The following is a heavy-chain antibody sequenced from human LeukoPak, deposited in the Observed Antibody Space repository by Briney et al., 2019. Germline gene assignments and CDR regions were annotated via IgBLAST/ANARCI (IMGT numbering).Heavy chain of an antibody. Sequence: SETLSLTCTVSGGSISSGSYYWSWIRQPAGKGLEWIGRIYTSGSTNYNPSLKSRVTISVDTSKNQFSLKLSSVTAADTAVYYCARSLVGERWPQTRNLGVAFDIWGQGTMVTVSS. J-gene: IGHJ3*02. CDR1: GGSISSGSYY. D-gene: IGHD5-24*01. CDR3: ARSLVGERWPQTRNLGVAFDI. CDR2: IYTSGST. V-gene: IGHV4-61*02.